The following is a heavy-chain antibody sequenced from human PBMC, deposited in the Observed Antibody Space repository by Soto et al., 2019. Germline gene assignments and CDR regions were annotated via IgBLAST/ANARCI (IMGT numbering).Heavy chain of an antibody. Sequence: QVQLVESGGGVVQPGRSLRLSCAASGFTFSSYGMHWVRQAPGKGLEWAAVIWYDGSNKDYADSVKGRFTISRDNSKNTLHLQMNSLRAEDTAVYYCARESDDSSGYYYSFDYWGQGTLVTVSS. D-gene: IGHD3-22*01. J-gene: IGHJ4*02. CDR3: ARESDDSSGYYYSFDY. V-gene: IGHV3-33*01. CDR2: IWYDGSNK. CDR1: GFTFSSYG.